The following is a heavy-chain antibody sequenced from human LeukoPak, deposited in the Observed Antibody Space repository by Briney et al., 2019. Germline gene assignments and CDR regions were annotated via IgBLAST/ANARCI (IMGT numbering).Heavy chain of an antibody. Sequence: ASVKVSCKASGYTFTGYYMHWVRQAPGQGLEWMGWINPNSGGTNYAQKLQGRVTMTTDTSTSTAYMELRSLRSDDTAVYYCALQGSWYGPYGNAFDIWGQGTMVTVSS. CDR3: ALQGSWYGPYGNAFDI. D-gene: IGHD6-13*01. CDR1: GYTFTGYY. V-gene: IGHV1-2*02. CDR2: INPNSGGT. J-gene: IGHJ3*02.